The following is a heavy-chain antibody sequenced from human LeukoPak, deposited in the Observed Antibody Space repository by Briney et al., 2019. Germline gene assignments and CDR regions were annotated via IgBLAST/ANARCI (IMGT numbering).Heavy chain of an antibody. J-gene: IGHJ5*01. CDR1: GFVFSTHS. CDR3: VRDADGGNSWFDS. V-gene: IGHV3-21*01. Sequence: GGSLRLSCAASGFVFSTHSMNWVRQAPGKGLEWVSWISSSNGDIYYADSVRGRFTISRDDAKKSLYLQMNSLRAGDTAVYYCVRDADGGNSWFDSWGQGTLVTVSS. CDR2: ISSSNGDI. D-gene: IGHD4-23*01.